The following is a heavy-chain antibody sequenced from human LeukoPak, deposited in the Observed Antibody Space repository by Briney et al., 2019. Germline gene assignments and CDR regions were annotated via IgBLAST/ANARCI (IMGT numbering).Heavy chain of an antibody. CDR3: ARDLVVPAASPAEYFQH. V-gene: IGHV4-59*12. CDR1: GGSISSYY. D-gene: IGHD2-2*01. Sequence: SETLSLTCTVSGGSISSYYWSWIRQPPGKGLEWIGYIYYSGSTNYNPSLKSRVTISVDTSKNQFSLKLSSVTAADTAVYYCARDLVVPAASPAEYFQHWGQGTLVTVSS. J-gene: IGHJ1*01. CDR2: IYYSGST.